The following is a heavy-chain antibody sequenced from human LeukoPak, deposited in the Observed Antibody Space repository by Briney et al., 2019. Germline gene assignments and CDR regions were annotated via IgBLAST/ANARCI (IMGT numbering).Heavy chain of an antibody. CDR1: GGSINRSPNS. J-gene: IGHJ4*02. D-gene: IGHD2-21*01. V-gene: IGHV4-61*05. Sequence: PSETLSLTCNVSGGSINRSPNSWGWLRQPPGKGLEWIGYIYYSGSTNYNPSLKSRVTISVDTSKNQFSLKLSSVTAADTAVYYCARVGVPPYSTYFDYWGQGTLVTVSS. CDR3: ARVGVPPYSTYFDY. CDR2: IYYSGST.